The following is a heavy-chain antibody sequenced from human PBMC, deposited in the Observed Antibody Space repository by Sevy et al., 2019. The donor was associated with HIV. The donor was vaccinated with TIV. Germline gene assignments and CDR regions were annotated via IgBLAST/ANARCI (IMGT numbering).Heavy chain of an antibody. D-gene: IGHD4-17*01. Sequence: LSLTCAASGFILSDYYMSWVRQAPGKGLEWVSYISGSGDDTIYYADSVKGRFTISRDNTKNSLYLQMNSLRAEDTAVYYCARDHVKDGDLGDYYYYAIDVWGQGTTVTVSS. CDR3: ARDHVKDGDLGDYYYYAIDV. J-gene: IGHJ6*02. CDR1: GFILSDYY. V-gene: IGHV3-11*01. CDR2: ISGSGDDTI.